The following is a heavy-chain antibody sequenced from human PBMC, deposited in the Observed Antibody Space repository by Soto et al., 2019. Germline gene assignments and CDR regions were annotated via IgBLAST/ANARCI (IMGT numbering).Heavy chain of an antibody. CDR1: GGSISSGGYY. D-gene: IGHD6-6*01. V-gene: IGHV4-31*03. Sequence: SETLSLTCTVSGGSISSGGYYWSWIRQHPGKGLEWIGYIYYSGSTYYNPSLKSRVTISVDTSKNQFSLKLSSVTAADTAVYYCARALLPRIAARPSTYYFDYWGQGTLVTVSS. J-gene: IGHJ4*02. CDR3: ARALLPRIAARPSTYYFDY. CDR2: IYYSGST.